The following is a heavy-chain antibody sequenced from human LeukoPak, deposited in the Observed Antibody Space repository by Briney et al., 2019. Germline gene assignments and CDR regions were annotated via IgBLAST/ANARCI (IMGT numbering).Heavy chain of an antibody. J-gene: IGHJ4*02. Sequence: ASVKVSCKASGYTFTGYYMHWVRQAPGQGLEWMGWINPNSGGTNYAQKFQGRVTMTRDTSISTAYMELSRLRSDDTAVYYCARARIAAAGGGFDYWGQGTLDTVSS. V-gene: IGHV1-2*02. D-gene: IGHD6-13*01. CDR2: INPNSGGT. CDR3: ARARIAAAGGGFDY. CDR1: GYTFTGYY.